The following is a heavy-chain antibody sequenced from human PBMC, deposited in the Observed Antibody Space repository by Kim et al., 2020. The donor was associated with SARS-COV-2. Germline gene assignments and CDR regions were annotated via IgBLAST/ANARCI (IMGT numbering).Heavy chain of an antibody. J-gene: IGHJ4*01. CDR3: ARGLQIAREYYLDF. Sequence: ADSVKGRCTIARDNAKNSLYLQMNSLRAEDTAVYYCARGLQIAREYYLDFWGQGTLVTVSS. V-gene: IGHV3-21*01. D-gene: IGHD2-21*01.